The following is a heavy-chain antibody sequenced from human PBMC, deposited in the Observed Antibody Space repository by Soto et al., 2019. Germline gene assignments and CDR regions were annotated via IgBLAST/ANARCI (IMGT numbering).Heavy chain of an antibody. CDR1: GFTFSSYA. V-gene: IGHV3-23*01. Sequence: GGSLRLSCAASGFTFSSYAMSWVRQAPGKGLEWVSSISGSGGNTYYADSAKGRFTISRDNSKNTLYLQMNSLRAEDTAEYYCAKFTWFGNSYFDSWAQGDLVTVSS. CDR3: AKFTWFGNSYFDS. J-gene: IGHJ4*02. CDR2: ISGSGGNT. D-gene: IGHD3-10*01.